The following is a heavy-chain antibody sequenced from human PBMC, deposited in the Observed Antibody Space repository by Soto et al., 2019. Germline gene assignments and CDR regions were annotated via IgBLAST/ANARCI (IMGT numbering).Heavy chain of an antibody. J-gene: IGHJ5*02. CDR1: RYSISSGYY. CDR3: ARYFYNGYSSPLPGEYNWFDH. CDR2: IYHSGST. Sequence: ETLSLTCAVSRYSISSGYYWGWIQQPPVKGREWIGSIYHSGSTYYNPSLKSRVTISVDTSKNQFSLKLSSVTAADTAVYYCARYFYNGYSSPLPGEYNWFDHWGEGTVATV. V-gene: IGHV4-38-2*01. D-gene: IGHD6-13*01.